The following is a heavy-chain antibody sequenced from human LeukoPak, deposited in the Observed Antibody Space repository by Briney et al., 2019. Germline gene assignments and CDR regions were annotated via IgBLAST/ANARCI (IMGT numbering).Heavy chain of an antibody. Sequence: GASVKVSCKASGYTFTSYGISWVRQAPGQGLEWMGWISAYNGNTNYAQKLQGRVTMTTDTSTSPAYMELRSLRSDDTAVYYCATRYCSGGSCPNYYYYINVWGKGTTVTISS. CDR1: GYTFTSYG. V-gene: IGHV1-18*01. CDR3: ATRYCSGGSCPNYYYYINV. D-gene: IGHD2-15*01. J-gene: IGHJ6*03. CDR2: ISAYNGNT.